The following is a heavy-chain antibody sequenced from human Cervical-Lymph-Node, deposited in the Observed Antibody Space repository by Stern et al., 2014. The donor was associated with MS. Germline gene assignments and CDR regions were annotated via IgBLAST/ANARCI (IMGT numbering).Heavy chain of an antibody. J-gene: IGHJ6*02. D-gene: IGHD4-17*01. CDR1: GDTFSNFA. CDR3: ARDGDYEHSFGLDV. Sequence: VQLVESGAEVKKPGSSVKVSCKASGDTFSNFAISWVRQAPGQGLEWMGGIIPMFGTSNYAEKFEGRVTITADAHTRTTYMEIRSLRSEDTAVYYCARDGDYEHSFGLDVWGQGTTVVVSS. V-gene: IGHV1-69*01. CDR2: IIPMFGTS.